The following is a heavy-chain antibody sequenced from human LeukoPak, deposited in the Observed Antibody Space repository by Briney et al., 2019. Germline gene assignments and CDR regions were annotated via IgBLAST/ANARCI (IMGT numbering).Heavy chain of an antibody. CDR2: ISWNSGSI. Sequence: QPGRSLRLSCAASGFIFDDYAMPWVRQAPGKGLEWVSGISWNSGSIGYADSVKGRFTISRDNAKNSLYLQMNSLRAEDTALYYCAKEVYSYGSGGFDYWGQGTLVTVSS. J-gene: IGHJ4*02. CDR3: AKEVYSYGSGGFDY. D-gene: IGHD5-18*01. V-gene: IGHV3-9*01. CDR1: GFIFDDYA.